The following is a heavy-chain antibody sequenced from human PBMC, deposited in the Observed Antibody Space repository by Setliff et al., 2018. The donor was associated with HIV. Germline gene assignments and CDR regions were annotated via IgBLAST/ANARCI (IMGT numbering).Heavy chain of an antibody. J-gene: IGHJ3*01. Sequence: ASVKVSCKASGYTFTGYYMHWVRQAPGQGLEWMGWINPNSGGTKYAQNVPGRVIMTRDTSINTASMELSRLRSDDTAVYYCARDKLEETTESLWGPMKNDAFDVWGPGTLVTVSS. V-gene: IGHV1-2*02. CDR3: ARDKLEETTESLWGPMKNDAFDV. CDR1: GYTFTGYY. CDR2: INPNSGGT. D-gene: IGHD1-1*01.